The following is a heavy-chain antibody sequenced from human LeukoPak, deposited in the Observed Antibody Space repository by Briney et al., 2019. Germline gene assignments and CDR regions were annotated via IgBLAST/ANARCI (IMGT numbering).Heavy chain of an antibody. J-gene: IGHJ6*03. Sequence: PSETLSLTCTVSGGSINSYYWSWIRQPPGKGLEWIGCIYYTGSTDYNPSLTSRVTISVDTSKNQFSLKLSSVTTTDTAVYYCAREIEGSGSSSSSRYYHYYYMDVWGKGTTVTVSS. CDR1: GGSINSYY. V-gene: IGHV4-59*01. CDR3: AREIEGSGSSSSSRYYHYYYMDV. D-gene: IGHD6-6*01. CDR2: IYYTGST.